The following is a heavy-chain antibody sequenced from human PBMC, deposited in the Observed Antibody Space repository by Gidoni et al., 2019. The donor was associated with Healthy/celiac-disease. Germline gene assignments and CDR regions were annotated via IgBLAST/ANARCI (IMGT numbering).Heavy chain of an antibody. Sequence: QLQLQESGPGLVKPSETLSLTCTVSGGSISISRYYWGWIRQPPGKGLEWIGSIYYSGSTYYNPSLKSRVTISVDTAKNQFSLKLSSVTAADTAVYYCARQGIAVAGGYYYYGMDVWGQGTTVTVSS. CDR1: GGSISISRYY. V-gene: IGHV4-39*01. D-gene: IGHD6-19*01. CDR2: IYYSGST. J-gene: IGHJ6*02. CDR3: ARQGIAVAGGYYYYGMDV.